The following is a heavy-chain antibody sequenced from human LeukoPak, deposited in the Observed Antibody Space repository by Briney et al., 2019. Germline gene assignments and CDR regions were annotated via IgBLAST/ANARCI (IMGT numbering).Heavy chain of an antibody. V-gene: IGHV3-30*04. CDR1: GFTFSSYA. CDR2: ISYDGSNK. D-gene: IGHD2-15*01. J-gene: IGHJ3*02. CDR3: ARVEVVVVVAALFDAFDS. Sequence: GRSLRLSCAASGFTFSSYAMHWVRQAPGKGLEWVAVISYDGSNKYYADSVKGRFTISRDNSKNTLYLQMNSLRAEDTAVYYCARVEVVVVVAALFDAFDSWGQGTMVTVSS.